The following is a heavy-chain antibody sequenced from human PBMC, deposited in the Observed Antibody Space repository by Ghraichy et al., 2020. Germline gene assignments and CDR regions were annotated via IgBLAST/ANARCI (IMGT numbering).Heavy chain of an antibody. CDR3: ARGQRNYYGSGSYYSFDY. V-gene: IGHV3-33*01. D-gene: IGHD3-10*01. Sequence: GGSLRLSCAASGFTFSSYGMHWVRQAPGKGLEWVAVIWYDGSNKYYADSVKGRFTISRDNSKNTLYLQMNSLRAEDTAVYYCARGQRNYYGSGSYYSFDYWGQGTLVTVSS. CDR2: IWYDGSNK. CDR1: GFTFSSYG. J-gene: IGHJ4*02.